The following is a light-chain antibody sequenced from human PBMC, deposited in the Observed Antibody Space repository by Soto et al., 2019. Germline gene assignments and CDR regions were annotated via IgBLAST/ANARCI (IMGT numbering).Light chain of an antibody. Sequence: DIQMTQSPSSLSASVGDRVTITCRASQSISSYLNWYQQKPGKAPKLLIYAASSLQSGVPSRFSGSGSRTDFTISSSSLQPEDFATYYCQQSDNTPRSFGPGTKVDIK. J-gene: IGKJ3*01. CDR1: QSISSY. V-gene: IGKV1-39*01. CDR2: AAS. CDR3: QQSDNTPRS.